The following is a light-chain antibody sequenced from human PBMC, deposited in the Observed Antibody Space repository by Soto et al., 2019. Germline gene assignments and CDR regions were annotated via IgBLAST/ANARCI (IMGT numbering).Light chain of an antibody. Sequence: EILMTQSPATLSVSPGERATLSCRASQSLSRNLARYQQKPGQAPRLLIYGASTRASGVPARFSGSGSGTEFTLTISSLQSEDFALYYCQHYNDWPPAFTFGPGTKVDL. CDR3: QHYNDWPPAFT. V-gene: IGKV3-15*01. J-gene: IGKJ3*01. CDR2: GAS. CDR1: QSLSRN.